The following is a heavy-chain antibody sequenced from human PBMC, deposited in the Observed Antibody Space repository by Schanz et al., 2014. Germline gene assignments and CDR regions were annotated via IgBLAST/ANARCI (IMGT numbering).Heavy chain of an antibody. CDR2: IGYLGDT. Sequence: EVQLLESGGGLVRPGGSLRLSCAASGFTFSNYAMSWVRQGTGKGLEWVSTIGYLGDTYYPDSVKGRFTVSRDNAKNSLYLHMNTLGAEDTAVYYCARDGDRLYHNYYMDVWGKGTTVTVSS. V-gene: IGHV3-13*01. CDR1: GFTFSNYA. CDR3: ARDGDRLYHNYYMDV. D-gene: IGHD4-17*01. J-gene: IGHJ6*03.